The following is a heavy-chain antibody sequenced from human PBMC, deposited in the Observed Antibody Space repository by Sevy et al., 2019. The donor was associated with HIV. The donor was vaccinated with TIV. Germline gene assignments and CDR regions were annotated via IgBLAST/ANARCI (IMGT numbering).Heavy chain of an antibody. J-gene: IGHJ4*02. V-gene: IGHV3-74*01. CDR1: GFTFSSDW. D-gene: IGHD1-26*01. Sequence: GGSLRLSCEVSGFTFSSDWMHWVRQAPGKELVWVSRIHSEGSRTNYADSVKGRFTISRDSAKNTLFLQMDSLRAEDTAMYYCIRGTSGTFGDWGQGTLVTVSS. CDR2: IHSEGSRT. CDR3: IRGTSGTFGD.